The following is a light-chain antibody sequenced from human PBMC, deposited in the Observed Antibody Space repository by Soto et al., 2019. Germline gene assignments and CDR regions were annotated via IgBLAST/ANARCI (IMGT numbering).Light chain of an antibody. CDR2: ASS. CDR3: QQAYTFPWT. J-gene: IGKJ1*01. CDR1: QTLNNY. Sequence: DVQLTQSPSSLSASVGDRVTITCRASQTLNNYLNWYQHKPGEAPKFLIFASSSLQSGVPSRFSGRASGTDFTLTIDNLQPEDFATYFCQQAYTFPWTFGQGTKVDIK. V-gene: IGKV1-39*01.